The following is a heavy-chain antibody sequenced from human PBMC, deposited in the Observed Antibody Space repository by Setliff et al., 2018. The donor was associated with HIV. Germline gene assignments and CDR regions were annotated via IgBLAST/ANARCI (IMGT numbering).Heavy chain of an antibody. CDR2: ISHSGST. J-gene: IGHJ4*02. CDR1: GVSTISSSSSYY. D-gene: IGHD3-3*01. V-gene: IGHV4-39*07. CDR3: MRGRSITIFGVAYFDF. Sequence: SETLSLTCIVSGVSTISSSSSYYWGWIRQPPGKGLEWIGYISHSGSTYYNPSLKSRVTISLDTSNNQFSLKVTSVTAADTAVYYCMRGRSITIFGVAYFDFWGQGTQVTVSS.